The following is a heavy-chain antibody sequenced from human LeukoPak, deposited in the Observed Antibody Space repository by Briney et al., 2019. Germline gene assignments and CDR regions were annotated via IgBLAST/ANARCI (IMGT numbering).Heavy chain of an antibody. D-gene: IGHD3-10*01. Sequence: GGSLRLSCAASGFTFRNYVIHWVRQAPGKGPEWVAVTSSDLNVKLYADSVKGRFTISRDNSRSTLYLQMNSLRPEDTAIYYCAREGYYGSGSPPSLYFDYWGQGTLVTVSS. CDR1: GFTFRNYV. CDR2: TSSDLNVK. J-gene: IGHJ4*02. CDR3: AREGYYGSGSPPSLYFDY. V-gene: IGHV3-30-3*01.